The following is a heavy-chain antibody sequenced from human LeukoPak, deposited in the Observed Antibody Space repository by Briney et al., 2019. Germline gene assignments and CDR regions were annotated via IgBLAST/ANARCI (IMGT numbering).Heavy chain of an antibody. CDR1: GFTFSSYS. J-gene: IGHJ4*02. Sequence: KPGGSLRLSCAASGFTFSSYSMNWVRQAPGKGLEWVSSISSSSSYIYYADSVKGRFTISRDNAKNSLYLQMNSLRAEDTAVYYCAGARETFRAGGAVATDWGQGTLVTVSS. CDR3: AGARETFRAGGAVATD. CDR2: ISSSSSYI. V-gene: IGHV3-21*01. D-gene: IGHD6-19*01.